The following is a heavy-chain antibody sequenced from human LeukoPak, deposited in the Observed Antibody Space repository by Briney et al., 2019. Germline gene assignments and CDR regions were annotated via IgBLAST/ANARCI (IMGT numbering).Heavy chain of an antibody. J-gene: IGHJ4*02. CDR2: ISWNSVSM. Sequence: PGRSLRLSCAASGFTFDDYAMHWVRHAPGKGLEWVSGISWNSVSMDYADSVKGRFTISRDNAKNSLYLQMNSLTTEDTAFYYCAKARGLNHSYFDFWGQGTLVTVSS. V-gene: IGHV3-9*01. CDR3: AKARGLNHSYFDF. CDR1: GFTFDDYA.